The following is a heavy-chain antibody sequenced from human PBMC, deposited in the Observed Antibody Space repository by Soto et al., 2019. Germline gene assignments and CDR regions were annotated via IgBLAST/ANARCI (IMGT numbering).Heavy chain of an antibody. CDR3: ARGGKYYDILTGYYKGVNNWFDP. D-gene: IGHD3-9*01. CDR2: INHSGST. J-gene: IGHJ5*02. Sequence: SETLSLTCAVYGGSFSGYYWSWIRQPPGKGLEWIGEINHSGSTNYNPSLKSRVTISVDTPKNQFSLKLSSVTAADTAVYYCARGGKYYDILTGYYKGVNNWFDPWGQGTLVTV. CDR1: GGSFSGYY. V-gene: IGHV4-34*01.